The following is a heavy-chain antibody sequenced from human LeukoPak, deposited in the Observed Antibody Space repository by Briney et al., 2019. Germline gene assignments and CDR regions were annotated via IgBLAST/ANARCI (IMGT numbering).Heavy chain of an antibody. J-gene: IGHJ4*02. Sequence: GGSLRLSCAASGITFSNHAMTWVRQAPGKGLEWVSGITGSGANTYYAESVKGRFTISRDNAKNSLYLQMNSLRAEDTAVYYCASSYCSSTSCFLGFDYWGQGTLVTVSS. D-gene: IGHD2-2*01. CDR3: ASSYCSSTSCFLGFDY. CDR1: GITFSNHA. V-gene: IGHV3-23*01. CDR2: ITGSGANT.